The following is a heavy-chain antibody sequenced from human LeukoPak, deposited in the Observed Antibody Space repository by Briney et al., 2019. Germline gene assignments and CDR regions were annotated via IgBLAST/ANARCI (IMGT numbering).Heavy chain of an antibody. CDR3: ATASTVTMALTRCAFDI. J-gene: IGHJ3*02. Sequence: ASVKVSCKVSGYTLTELSMHWVRQAPGKGLEWMGGFDPEDGETIYAQKFQGRVTMAEDTSTDTAYMELSSLRSEDTAVYYCATASTVTMALTRCAFDIWGQGTMVTVSS. D-gene: IGHD4-17*01. CDR2: FDPEDGET. CDR1: GYTLTELS. V-gene: IGHV1-24*01.